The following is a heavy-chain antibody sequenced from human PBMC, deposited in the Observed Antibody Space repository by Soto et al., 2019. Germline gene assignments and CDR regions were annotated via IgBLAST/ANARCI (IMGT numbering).Heavy chain of an antibody. CDR3: ARGAGSHDHNHEFDF. J-gene: IGHJ4*02. D-gene: IGHD3-3*01. CDR1: GASITQYY. V-gene: IGHV4-59*01. CDR2: VSSTGST. Sequence: PSETLSLTCTVSGASITQYYWNWIRQSPGKGLEWIVGVSSTGSTVYNPSLTSRVTVSLDTSKNQFSLTLNSVTAADTAVYHCARGAGSHDHNHEFDFWGQGTLVNVSS.